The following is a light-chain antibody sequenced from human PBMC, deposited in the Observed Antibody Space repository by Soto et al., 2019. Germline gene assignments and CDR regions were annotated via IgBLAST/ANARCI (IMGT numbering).Light chain of an antibody. J-gene: IGLJ3*02. CDR1: SSDVGGHNY. CDR3: SSYTNNQSV. CDR2: EVN. Sequence: QSALTQPASVSGSPGQSITISCTGTSSDVGGHNYVSWYQQHPGKAPKLLIYEVNNRPSGVSYRFSGSKSGNTASLTISGLQAEDEADYYCSSYTNNQSVFGGGTKLTVL. V-gene: IGLV2-14*03.